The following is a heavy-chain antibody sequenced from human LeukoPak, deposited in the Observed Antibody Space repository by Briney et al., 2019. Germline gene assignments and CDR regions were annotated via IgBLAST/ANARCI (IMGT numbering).Heavy chain of an antibody. CDR2: ISDGGGAT. Sequence: PGGSLRLSCAASGFSFSTYAMSWVRQAPGEGLEWLSAISDGGGATYYADSVKGRFTISRDSSKNTLYLQMNSLRVEDTAVYYCAKEGGYCSGLLGPRRIDDWGQGTLDTV. V-gene: IGHV3-23*01. CDR3: AKEGGYCSGLLGPRRIDD. J-gene: IGHJ4*02. CDR1: GFSFSTYA. D-gene: IGHD2-15*01.